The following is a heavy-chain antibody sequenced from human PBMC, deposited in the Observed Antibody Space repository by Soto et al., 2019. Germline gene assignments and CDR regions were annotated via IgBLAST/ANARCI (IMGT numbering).Heavy chain of an antibody. V-gene: IGHV4-31*03. CDR2: IYYSGST. D-gene: IGHD3-22*01. CDR1: GGSISSGGYY. J-gene: IGHJ6*02. Sequence: QVQLQESGPGLMKPSQTLSLTCTVSGGSISSGGYYWSWIRQHPGKGLEWIGYIYYSGSTYYNPSLKSRVTISVDTSKNQFSLKLSSVTAADTAVYYCARDCSLRGYLYYGMDVWGQGTTVTVSS. CDR3: ARDCSLRGYLYYGMDV.